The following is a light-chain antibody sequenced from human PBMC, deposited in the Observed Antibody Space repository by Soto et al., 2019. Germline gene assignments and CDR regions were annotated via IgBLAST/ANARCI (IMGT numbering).Light chain of an antibody. V-gene: IGKV3-20*01. J-gene: IGKJ1*01. CDR1: QSVRSSF. Sequence: EIVLTQYTGTVSLSPGERATLACRASQSVRSSFLAWYQQKPGKAPRLLISGASSRATGIPDRFSGTGSGTGFTLTIMRLEPEDFAVYYCHHSGTSWTFGQGPKLEI. CDR2: GAS. CDR3: HHSGTSWT.